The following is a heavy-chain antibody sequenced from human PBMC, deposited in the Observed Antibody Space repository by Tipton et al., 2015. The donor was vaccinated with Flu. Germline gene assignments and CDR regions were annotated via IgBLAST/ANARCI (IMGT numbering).Heavy chain of an antibody. V-gene: IGHV4-39*01. J-gene: IGHJ4*02. Sequence: TLSPTCTVSSGSIRSTNYFCAWIRQPPGKGLELIGNIYPSGTTYYNPSLKSRVTIPVDTSKSQFSLMLRSVTAADTAVYYCARLSYYDVDLKNFYFDYWGQGALVTVSS. D-gene: IGHD3-10*02. CDR2: IYPSGTT. CDR1: SGSIRSTNYF. CDR3: ARLSYYDVDLKNFYFDY.